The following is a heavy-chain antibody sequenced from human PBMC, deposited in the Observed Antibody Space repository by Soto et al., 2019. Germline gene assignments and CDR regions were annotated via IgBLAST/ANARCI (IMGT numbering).Heavy chain of an antibody. J-gene: IGHJ3*02. CDR2: IIPIFGTA. V-gene: IGHV1-69*01. Sequence: QVQLVQSGAEVKQPGSSVKVSCKASGGTFSSYAISWVRQAPGQGLEWMGGIIPIFGTANYAQKFQGRVTITADESTSTAYMELSSLRSEDTAVDYWARDSRGGDGELGRACDIWGQGTMVTVAS. CDR1: GGTFSSYA. CDR3: ARDSRGGDGELGRACDI. D-gene: IGHD2-21*02.